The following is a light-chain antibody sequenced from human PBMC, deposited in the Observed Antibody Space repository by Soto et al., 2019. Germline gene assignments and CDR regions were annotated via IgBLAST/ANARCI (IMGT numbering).Light chain of an antibody. V-gene: IGKV1-33*01. CDR3: QQYDDLPFP. CDR2: EAS. Sequence: DIQMTQSPSSLSASVGVRVTITCQASQALGNYLTWYQQKPGKAPKLLIYEASNLETGVPSSFSGSGSGTDFTFTINSLQPEDIATYYCQQYDDLPFPFGGGTKVEIK. CDR1: QALGNY. J-gene: IGKJ4*01.